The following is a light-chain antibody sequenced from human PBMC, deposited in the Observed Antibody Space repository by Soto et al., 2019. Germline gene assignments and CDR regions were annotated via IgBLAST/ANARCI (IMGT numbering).Light chain of an antibody. Sequence: QPVLTQSPSASASLGASVKLACTLSSGHSNYAIAWHQQQPEKGPRYLMKLNNDGSHSKGDGIPDRFSGSSSGAERYLTISSLKSEDERDYYCQTWDTGISVVFGGGTKLTVL. CDR2: LNNDGSH. CDR1: SGHSNYA. V-gene: IGLV4-69*01. CDR3: QTWDTGISVV. J-gene: IGLJ2*01.